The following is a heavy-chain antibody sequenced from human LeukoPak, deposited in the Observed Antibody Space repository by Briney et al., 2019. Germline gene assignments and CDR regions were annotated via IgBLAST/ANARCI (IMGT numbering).Heavy chain of an antibody. J-gene: IGHJ4*02. CDR2: IHSDGSIT. V-gene: IGHV3-74*01. Sequence: GGSLRLSCAASGFTFSTYWMHWVRQAPGKGLVWVSRIHSDGSITRYADSVKGRFTISRDNAKNTLYLQMGSLRAEDMAVYYCARDSRAAAGFDYWGQGTLVTVSS. D-gene: IGHD6-13*01. CDR3: ARDSRAAAGFDY. CDR1: GFTFSTYW.